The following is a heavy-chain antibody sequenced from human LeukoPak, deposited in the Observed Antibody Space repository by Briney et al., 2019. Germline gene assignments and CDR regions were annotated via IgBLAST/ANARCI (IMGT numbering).Heavy chain of an antibody. Sequence: PSETLSLTCAVYGGSFSGYYWSWIRQPPGKGLEWIGEINHSGSTNYNPSLKSRVTIPVDTSKNQFSLKLSSVTAADTAVYYCARAGGYYSTWGQGTLVTVSS. D-gene: IGHD3-3*01. CDR3: ARAGGYYST. V-gene: IGHV4-34*01. CDR2: INHSGST. J-gene: IGHJ4*02. CDR1: GGSFSGYY.